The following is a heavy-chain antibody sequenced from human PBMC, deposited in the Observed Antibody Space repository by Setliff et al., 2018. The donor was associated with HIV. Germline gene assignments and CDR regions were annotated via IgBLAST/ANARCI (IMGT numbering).Heavy chain of an antibody. CDR2: IYTSGIT. V-gene: IGHV4-61*09. J-gene: IGHJ6*03. CDR3: VRDRSNWNYGKNYMDV. CDR1: GGSISSGSYY. D-gene: IGHD1-7*01. Sequence: KASETLSLTCTVSGGSISSGSYYWTWIRQPAGKGLEWIGHIYTSGITNYNPSLKSRVTISVDTSKNQFSLKLSSVTAADTAVYYCVRDRSNWNYGKNYMDVWGKGTTVTVSS.